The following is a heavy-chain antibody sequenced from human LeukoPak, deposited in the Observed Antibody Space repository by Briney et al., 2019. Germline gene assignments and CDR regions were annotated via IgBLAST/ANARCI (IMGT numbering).Heavy chain of an antibody. D-gene: IGHD3-10*01. Sequence: GGSLRLSCAASGFTFSDYYMNWIRQASGKGLEWVSYISGSSFHTNYADSVKGRFTISRDNAKKSLYLQMNSLRAEDTAVYYCASRGFYGSLDVWGQGTTVTVSS. J-gene: IGHJ6*02. CDR3: ASRGFYGSLDV. V-gene: IGHV3-11*03. CDR2: ISGSSFHT. CDR1: GFTFSDYY.